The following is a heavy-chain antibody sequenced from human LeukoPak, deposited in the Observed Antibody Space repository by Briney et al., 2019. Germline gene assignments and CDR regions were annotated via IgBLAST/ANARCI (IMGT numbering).Heavy chain of an antibody. V-gene: IGHV1-2*02. CDR1: GYTFTGYY. Sequence: ASVKVSCKASGYTFTGYYMHWVRQAPGQGLEWMGWINPNSGGTNYAQKFQGRVTMTRDTSISTAYMELSRLRSDDTAVYYCARIYDFWSGYPVDYWGQGTRVTVSS. J-gene: IGHJ4*02. CDR3: ARIYDFWSGYPVDY. CDR2: INPNSGGT. D-gene: IGHD3-3*01.